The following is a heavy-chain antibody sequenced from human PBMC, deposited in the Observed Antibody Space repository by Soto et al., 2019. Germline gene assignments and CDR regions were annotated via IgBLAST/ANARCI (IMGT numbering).Heavy chain of an antibody. V-gene: IGHV3-74*01. Sequence: KGLVWVSRINSDGSSTIYADSVNGRFTISSDNAKNTLYLQMNSLRAEDRAVYYCAREFFFFQAEDGIRDVRSVSAFLLNRSSDL. D-gene: IGHD3-10*02. J-gene: IGHJ2*01. CDR2: INSDGSST. CDR3: AREFFFFQAEDGIRDVRSVSAFLLNRSSDL.